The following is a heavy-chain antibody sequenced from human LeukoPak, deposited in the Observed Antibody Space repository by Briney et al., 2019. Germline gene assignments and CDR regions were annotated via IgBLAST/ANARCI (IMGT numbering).Heavy chain of an antibody. Sequence: GGSLRLSCAASGFTFSSFSMIWVRQAPGKGLEWVSSTSSSSAYTFYAESGKGRFTISRDNSKNTLYLQMNSLRAEDTAVYYCARGREHARKPGIAVAGTNYYYGMDVWGQGTTVTVSS. J-gene: IGHJ6*02. CDR3: ARGREHARKPGIAVAGTNYYYGMDV. D-gene: IGHD6-19*01. CDR1: GFTFSSFS. V-gene: IGHV3-21*04. CDR2: TSSSSAYT.